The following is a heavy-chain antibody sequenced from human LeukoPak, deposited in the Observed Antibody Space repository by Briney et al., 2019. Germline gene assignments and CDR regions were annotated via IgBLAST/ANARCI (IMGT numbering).Heavy chain of an antibody. D-gene: IGHD6-13*01. Sequence: PSETLSLTCAVSGGSFSGYLWSWIRQPPGKGLEWIGEINYNGESTNYNPSLKSRVTISVDTSKNQFSLKLSSVTAADTAVYYCASGGIAAFDPWGQGTLVTVSS. V-gene: IGHV4-34*01. CDR2: INYNGEST. J-gene: IGHJ5*02. CDR1: GGSFSGYL. CDR3: ASGGIAAFDP.